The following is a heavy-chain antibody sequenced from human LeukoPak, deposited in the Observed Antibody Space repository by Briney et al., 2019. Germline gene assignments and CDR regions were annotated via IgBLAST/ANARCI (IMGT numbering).Heavy chain of an antibody. CDR2: TFYRSKWYY. J-gene: IGHJ5*02. Sequence: SQTLSLTCAISGDSVSNNRAAWHWIRQSPSRGLEWLGRTFYRSKWYYDYEASLKSRITINPDTSKNQFSLQLNSVTPEDTAMYYCAREVAMIRGVKNWFDRWGQGTLVTVSS. D-gene: IGHD3-10*01. CDR3: AREVAMIRGVKNWFDR. V-gene: IGHV6-1*01. CDR1: GDSVSNNRAA.